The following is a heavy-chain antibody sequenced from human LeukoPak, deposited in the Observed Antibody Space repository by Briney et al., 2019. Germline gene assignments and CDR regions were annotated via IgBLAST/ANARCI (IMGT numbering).Heavy chain of an antibody. J-gene: IGHJ4*02. CDR2: IYYSGST. CDR1: GGSISSSSYY. V-gene: IGHV4-39*07. D-gene: IGHD3-9*01. CDR3: ARVPRYFDWLLKNPPTQYYFDY. Sequence: SETLSLTCTVSGGSISSSSYYWGWIRQPPGKGLEWIGSIYYSGSTYYNPSLKSRVTISVDTSKNQFSLKLSSVTAADTAVYYCARVPRYFDWLLKNPPTQYYFDYWGQGTLVTVSS.